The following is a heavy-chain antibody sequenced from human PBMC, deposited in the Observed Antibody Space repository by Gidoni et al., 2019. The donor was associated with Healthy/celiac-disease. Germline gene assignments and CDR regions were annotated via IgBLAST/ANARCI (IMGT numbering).Heavy chain of an antibody. J-gene: IGHJ6*02. CDR2: MNPNSGNT. CDR1: GYTFTSYD. CDR3: ARGVVGYYDILTGYYMPYYYGMDV. Sequence: QVQLVQSGAEVKKPGASVKVSCKASGYTFTSYDINWVRQATGQGLGWMGWMNPNSGNTGYAQKFQGRVTMTRNTSISTAYMELSSLRSEDTAVYYCARGVVGYYDILTGYYMPYYYGMDVWGQGTTVTVSS. D-gene: IGHD3-9*01. V-gene: IGHV1-8*01.